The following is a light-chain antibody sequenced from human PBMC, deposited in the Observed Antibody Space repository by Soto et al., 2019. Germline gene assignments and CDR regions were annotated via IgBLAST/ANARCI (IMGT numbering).Light chain of an antibody. CDR1: QSVSTW. J-gene: IGKJ1*01. CDR3: HQYSSFWT. V-gene: IGKV1-5*01. Sequence: IQMTQSPSTLSASVGDRVTITCRASQSVSTWLAWYQQRPGKAPKLLIYHASTLQSGVPSRFSGSGSGTEFTLTISSLQPDDFANYHCHQYSSFWTFGQGTKVDIK. CDR2: HAS.